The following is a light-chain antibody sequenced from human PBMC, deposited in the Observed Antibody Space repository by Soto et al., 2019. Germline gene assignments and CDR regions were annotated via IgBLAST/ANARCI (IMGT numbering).Light chain of an antibody. CDR1: NSNIADNY. CDR3: GTWDSSLSAGV. Sequence: QSVLTQPPSVSAAPGQRVTISCSGSNSNIADNYVSWYQQLPGTAPKLLIYDNNKRPSGIPGRFSGSKSGTSATLAITGLQTGDEADYYCGTWDSSLSAGVFGGGTQLTVL. J-gene: IGLJ2*01. V-gene: IGLV1-51*01. CDR2: DNN.